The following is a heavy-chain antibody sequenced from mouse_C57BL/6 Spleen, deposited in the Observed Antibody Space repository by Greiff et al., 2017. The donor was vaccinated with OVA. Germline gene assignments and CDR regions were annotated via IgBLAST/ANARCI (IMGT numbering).Heavy chain of an antibody. CDR2: ISSGGDYI. D-gene: IGHD3-2*02. Sequence: EVQGVESGEGLVKPGGSLKLSCAASGFTFSSYAMSWVRQTPEKRLEWVAYISSGGDYIYYADTVKGRFTISRDNARNTLYLQMSSLKSEDTAMYYCTRVCSGDYYAMDYWGQGTSVTVSS. CDR1: GFTFSSYA. V-gene: IGHV5-9-1*02. CDR3: TRVCSGDYYAMDY. J-gene: IGHJ4*01.